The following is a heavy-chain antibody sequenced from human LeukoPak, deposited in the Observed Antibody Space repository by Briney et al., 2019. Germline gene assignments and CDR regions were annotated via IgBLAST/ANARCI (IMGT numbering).Heavy chain of an antibody. CDR2: VSYDGSQK. CDR1: DFTFRRYA. Sequence: GGSLRLSCSASDFTFRRYAVHWVRQAPGKGLEWVAGVSYDGSQKYHAGSVKGRFTISRDNFKNTMSLQMNSLRADDTAVYFCASSSWSHLESPFDIWGQGTMVIVSS. D-gene: IGHD3-3*01. CDR3: ASSSWSHLESPFDI. J-gene: IGHJ3*02. V-gene: IGHV3-30-3*01.